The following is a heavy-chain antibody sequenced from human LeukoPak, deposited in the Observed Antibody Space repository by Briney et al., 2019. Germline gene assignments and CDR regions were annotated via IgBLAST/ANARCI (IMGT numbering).Heavy chain of an antibody. CDR2: IYYSGSA. CDR3: ARVVAGYCSSATCHRYTMDV. J-gene: IGHJ6*02. V-gene: IGHV4-59*08. D-gene: IGHD2-2*03. CDR1: GXSISSYY. Sequence: KTSETLSLTCIVSGXSISSYYWSWIRQPPGKGLEWIGYIYYSGSAYYSPSLKSRLTISVDTSKNQFSLKLSSVTAADTAVYYCARVVAGYCSSATCHRYTMDVWGQGTTVTVSS.